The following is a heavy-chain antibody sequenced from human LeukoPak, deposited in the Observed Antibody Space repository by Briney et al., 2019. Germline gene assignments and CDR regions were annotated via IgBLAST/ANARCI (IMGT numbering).Heavy chain of an antibody. CDR3: AREEGQLNMDV. CDR2: IYHSGST. J-gene: IGHJ6*02. Sequence: PSETLSLTCAVSGGSISSGGYSWSWIRQPPGKGLEWIGYIYHSGSTYYNPSLKSRVTISVDRSKNQFSLKLSSVTAADTAVYYCAREEGQLNMDVWGQGTTVTVSS. D-gene: IGHD1-1*01. V-gene: IGHV4-30-2*01. CDR1: GGSISSGGYS.